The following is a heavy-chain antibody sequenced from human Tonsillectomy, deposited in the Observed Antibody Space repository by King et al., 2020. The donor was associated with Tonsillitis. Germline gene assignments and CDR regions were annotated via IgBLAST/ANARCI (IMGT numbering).Heavy chain of an antibody. Sequence: VQLVESGGGVVRPGGSLRLSCAASGFTFGDYGMRWVRQAPGKGLEWVSGINWNGGSTGYADSVKGRFTISRDNAKNSLYLQMNSLRDEDTALYYCARFGGGAGKGPLLRYYYYGIDVWGQGTTVTVSS. CDR2: INWNGGST. D-gene: IGHD6-19*01. J-gene: IGHJ6*02. CDR3: ARFGGGAGKGPLLRYYYYGIDV. CDR1: GFTFGDYG. V-gene: IGHV3-20*04.